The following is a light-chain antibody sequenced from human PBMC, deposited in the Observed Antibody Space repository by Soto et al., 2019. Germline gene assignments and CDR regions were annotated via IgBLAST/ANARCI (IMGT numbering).Light chain of an antibody. CDR1: SSDVGGHDY. Sequence: QSVLTQPASVSGSPGQSITISCTGTSSDVGGHDYVSWYQQHPGKAPKLIIYEVRNRPSGVSNRFSGSKSGNTASLTISGLQAEDEADYYCSSYSSTTLVFGTGTK. V-gene: IGLV2-14*01. J-gene: IGLJ1*01. CDR3: SSYSSTTLV. CDR2: EVR.